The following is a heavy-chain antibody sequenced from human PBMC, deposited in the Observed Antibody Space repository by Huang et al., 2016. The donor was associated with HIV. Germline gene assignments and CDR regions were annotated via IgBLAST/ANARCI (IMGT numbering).Heavy chain of an antibody. CDR1: GYSFSIYW. Sequence: EVQLVQSGAEVKKPGESLKISCTGSGYSFSIYWIAWVRQMPGKGLEWMGSIYPVESKSTYSPSFEGHCSISVDKSINTVYLHWSSLKASDTAIYYCAKGRRAFDVWGQGTWVTVSS. CDR3: AKGRRAFDV. CDR2: IYPVESKS. V-gene: IGHV5-51*03. J-gene: IGHJ3*01.